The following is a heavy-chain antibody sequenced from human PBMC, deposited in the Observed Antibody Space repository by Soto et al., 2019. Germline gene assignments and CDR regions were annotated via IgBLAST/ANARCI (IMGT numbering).Heavy chain of an antibody. J-gene: IGHJ6*02. D-gene: IGHD3-3*01. CDR1: GFTFSSYA. Sequence: PGGSLRLSCAASGFTFSSYAMSWFRQAPGKGLEWVSAISGSGGSTYYADSVKGRFTISRDNSKNTLYLQMNSLRAEDTAVYYCAKGLYDFWSGPTGYYGMDVWGQGTTVTVSX. CDR3: AKGLYDFWSGPTGYYGMDV. V-gene: IGHV3-23*01. CDR2: ISGSGGST.